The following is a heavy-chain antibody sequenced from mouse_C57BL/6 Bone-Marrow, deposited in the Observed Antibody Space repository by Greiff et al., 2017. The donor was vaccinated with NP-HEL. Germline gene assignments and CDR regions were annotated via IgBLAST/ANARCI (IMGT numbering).Heavy chain of an antibody. CDR3: ARRGLRRWYFDV. CDR1: GYTFNGYW. J-gene: IGHJ1*03. D-gene: IGHD2-2*01. CDR2: ILPGSGST. V-gene: IGHV1-9*01. Sequence: VQLQQSGAELMKPGASVKLSCKATGYTFNGYWIEWVKQRPGHGLEWIGEILPGSGSTNSNEKFKGKATFTADTSSNTAYMQLSSLTTEDSAMYYCARRGLRRWYFDVWGTGTTVTVSS.